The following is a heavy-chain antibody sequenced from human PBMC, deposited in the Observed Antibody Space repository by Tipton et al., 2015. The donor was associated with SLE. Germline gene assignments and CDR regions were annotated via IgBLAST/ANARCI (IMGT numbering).Heavy chain of an antibody. J-gene: IGHJ4*02. CDR2: IIPIFGTA. CDR1: GYTFTSYG. V-gene: IGHV1-69*01. Sequence: QVQLVQSGPEVKKPGASVKVSCKASGYTFTSYGISWVRQAPGQGLEWMGGIIPIFGTANYAQKFQGRVTITTDESTSTAYMELSSLRSEDTAVYYCARDLRWFGEGWGQGTLVTVSS. CDR3: ARDLRWFGEG. D-gene: IGHD3-10*01.